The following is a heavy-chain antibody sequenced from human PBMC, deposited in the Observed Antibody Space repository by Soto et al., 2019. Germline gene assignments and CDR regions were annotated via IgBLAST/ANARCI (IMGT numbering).Heavy chain of an antibody. Sequence: EVQLVQSGAEVKKPGESLRLSCQGSGYRFINYWISWVRQMPGKGLEWVGRIDPSDSYTVYSPSFKGHVTISIDTAINTAFLEGRSLQASDAAMYYCVRHGNGTPFYFDFWGRGTLVPVSS. CDR1: GYRFINYW. V-gene: IGHV5-10-1*03. CDR3: VRHGNGTPFYFDF. D-gene: IGHD1-1*01. J-gene: IGHJ4*02. CDR2: IDPSDSYT.